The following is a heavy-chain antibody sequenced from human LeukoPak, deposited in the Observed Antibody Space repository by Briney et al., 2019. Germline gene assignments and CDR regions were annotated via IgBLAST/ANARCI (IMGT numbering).Heavy chain of an antibody. CDR1: GGTFSSYA. V-gene: IGHV1-69*13. J-gene: IGHJ6*02. Sequence: GASVKVSCKASGGTFSSYAISWVRQAPGQGLEWMGGIIPIFGTANYAQKFQGRVTITADESTSTAYMELSSLRSEDTAVYYCARRTYYYDSSGGVYYGMDVWGQGTTVTVSS. D-gene: IGHD3-22*01. CDR2: IIPIFGTA. CDR3: ARRTYYYDSSGGVYYGMDV.